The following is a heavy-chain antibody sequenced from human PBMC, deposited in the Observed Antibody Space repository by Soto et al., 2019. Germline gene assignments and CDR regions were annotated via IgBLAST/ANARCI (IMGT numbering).Heavy chain of an antibody. D-gene: IGHD1-26*01. J-gene: IGHJ4*02. Sequence: QLAESGGGVVQPERSLTLSCAASGFAFSDYSMHWVRQAPGKGPEWVAAISHDSRNEDYAESVNGRFTTSRDNFKSTLYLQMNSLRAEDTAVYYCATDGVAGATWRFYYFANWGQGTLVTVSS. CDR3: ATDGVAGATWRFYYFAN. V-gene: IGHV3-30*04. CDR1: GFAFSDYS. CDR2: ISHDSRNE.